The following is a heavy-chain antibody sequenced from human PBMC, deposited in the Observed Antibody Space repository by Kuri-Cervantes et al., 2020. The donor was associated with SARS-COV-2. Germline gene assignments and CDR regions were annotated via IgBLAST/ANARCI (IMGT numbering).Heavy chain of an antibody. D-gene: IGHD3-3*01. V-gene: IGHV4-38-2*02. CDR1: GYSISSGYY. J-gene: IGHJ4*02. Sequence: SETLSLTCAVSGYSISSGYYWGWIRQPPGKGLEWIGSIYHSGSTYYNPSLKSRVTISVDTSKNQFSLKLSSVTAADTAVYYCARDYDSYGGHFDHWGQGTRVT. CDR2: IYHSGST. CDR3: ARDYDSYGGHFDH.